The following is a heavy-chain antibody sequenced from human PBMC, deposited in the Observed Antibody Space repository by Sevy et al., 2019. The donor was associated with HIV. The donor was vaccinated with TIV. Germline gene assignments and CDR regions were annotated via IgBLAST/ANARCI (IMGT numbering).Heavy chain of an antibody. D-gene: IGHD3-3*01. CDR3: ASNPLGYYDFWSGYYTSTEYYYYMDV. Sequence: GGSLRLSCAASGFTFSSYGMHWVRQAPGKGLEWVAFIRYDGSNKYYADSVKGRFTISRDNSKNTLYLQMNSLRAEDTDVYYCASNPLGYYDFWSGYYTSTEYYYYMDVWGKGTTVTVSS. V-gene: IGHV3-30*02. CDR1: GFTFSSYG. J-gene: IGHJ6*03. CDR2: IRYDGSNK.